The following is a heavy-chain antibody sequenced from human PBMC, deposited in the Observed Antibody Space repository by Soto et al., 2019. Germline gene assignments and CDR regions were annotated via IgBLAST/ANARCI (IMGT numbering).Heavy chain of an antibody. CDR1: GYTFTSYN. V-gene: IGHV1-46*01. J-gene: IGHJ4*02. Sequence: QVQLVQSGAEVKKPGASVKVSCKTSGYTFTSYNMHWVRQAPGQGLEWMGISSPTGGSTRYAQKFQGRVSMTRDSSTSTVYMELSSLRSEDTALYYCARASGYYTGAFDYWGQGTLVTVSS. D-gene: IGHD3-3*01. CDR2: SSPTGGST. CDR3: ARASGYYTGAFDY.